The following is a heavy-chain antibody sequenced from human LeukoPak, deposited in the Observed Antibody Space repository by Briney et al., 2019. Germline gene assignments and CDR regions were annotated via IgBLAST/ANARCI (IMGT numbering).Heavy chain of an antibody. Sequence: PGGSLRLSCAASGFTVSSNYMSWVRQAPGKGLEWVSVIYSGGSTYYADSVKGRFTISRDNSKNTLYLQMNSLRAEDTAVYYCARGGRGYSYQNYFDYWGQGTLVTVSS. V-gene: IGHV3-66*01. CDR2: IYSGGST. D-gene: IGHD5-18*01. J-gene: IGHJ4*02. CDR1: GFTVSSNY. CDR3: ARGGRGYSYQNYFDY.